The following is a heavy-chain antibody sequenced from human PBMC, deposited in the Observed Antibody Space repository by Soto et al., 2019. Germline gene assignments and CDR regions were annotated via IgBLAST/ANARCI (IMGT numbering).Heavy chain of an antibody. CDR1: GGSISSYY. V-gene: IGHV4-59*01. CDR2: IYYSGST. D-gene: IGHD3-22*01. J-gene: IGHJ2*01. Sequence: QVQLQESGPGLVKPSETLSLTCTVSGGSISSYYWSWIRQPPGKGLEWIGYIYYSGSTNYNPSLKSRVTISVDTSKNQFSLRLSSVTAADTAVYYCARSSMIGNWYFDLWGRGTLVTVSS. CDR3: ARSSMIGNWYFDL.